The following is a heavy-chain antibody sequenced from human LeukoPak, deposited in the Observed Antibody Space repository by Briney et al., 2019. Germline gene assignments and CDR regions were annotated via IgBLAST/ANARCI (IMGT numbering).Heavy chain of an antibody. V-gene: IGHV1-46*01. CDR1: GYTLTSYY. CDR3: ARDAYCGGDYYSGFDY. J-gene: IGHJ4*02. Sequence: ASVKVSCKASGYTLTSYYMHWVRQAPGQGLEWMGIINPSGGSTSYAQKFQGRVTMTRDTSTSTVYMELSSLRSEDTAVYYCARDAYCGGDYYSGFDYWGQGTLVTVSS. D-gene: IGHD2-21*02. CDR2: INPSGGST.